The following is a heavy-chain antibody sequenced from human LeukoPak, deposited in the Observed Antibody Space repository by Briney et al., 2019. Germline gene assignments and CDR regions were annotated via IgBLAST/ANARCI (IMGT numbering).Heavy chain of an antibody. Sequence: VASVKVSCKASGYTFTSYDINWVRQATGQGLEWMGWISAYNGNTNYAQKLQGRVTMTTDTSTSTAYMELRSLRSDDTAVYYCARDIYLGYYDSSGYYYGPFDYWGQGTLVTVSS. CDR3: ARDIYLGYYDSSGYYYGPFDY. V-gene: IGHV1-18*01. D-gene: IGHD3-22*01. CDR1: GYTFTSYD. CDR2: ISAYNGNT. J-gene: IGHJ4*02.